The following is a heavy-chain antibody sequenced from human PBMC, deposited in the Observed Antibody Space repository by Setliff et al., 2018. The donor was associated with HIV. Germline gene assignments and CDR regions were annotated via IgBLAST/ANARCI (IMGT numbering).Heavy chain of an antibody. CDR2: LSSDGRYI. J-gene: IGHJ4*02. CDR1: GGSISNYY. CDR3: ARDRASSGYYARFDH. V-gene: IGHV3-21*01. Sequence: ETLSLTCTVSGGSISNYYWSWVRQAPGKGLEWVSSLSSDGRYIYYADSVRGRFTISRDNTKNSLYLQMNSLRAEDTAIYYCARDRASSGYYARFDHWGQGTLVTVSS. D-gene: IGHD3-22*01.